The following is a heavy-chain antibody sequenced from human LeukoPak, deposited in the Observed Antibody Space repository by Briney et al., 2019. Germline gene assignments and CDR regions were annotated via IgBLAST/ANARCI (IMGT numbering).Heavy chain of an antibody. CDR1: GFTFSNAW. D-gene: IGHD3-3*01. J-gene: IGHJ4*02. CDR2: IKSKTDGWTT. CDR3: TTDGYYDFWSGATFDH. Sequence: GGSLRLSCAASGFTFSNAWMSWVRQAPGKGLEWVGRIKSKTDGWTTDYAAPVKGRFTISRDDSKNTLYLQMNSLKTEDTAVYYCTTDGYYDFWSGATFDHWGQGTLVTVSS. V-gene: IGHV3-15*01.